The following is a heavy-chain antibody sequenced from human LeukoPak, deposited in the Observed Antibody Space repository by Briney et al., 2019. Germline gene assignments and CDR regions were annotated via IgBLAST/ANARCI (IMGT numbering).Heavy chain of an antibody. V-gene: IGHV4-59*12. J-gene: IGHJ4*02. D-gene: IGHD3-10*01. CDR2: IYYSGST. CDR3: ARSTMVRGGPDY. CDR1: GGSISSYY. Sequence: SETLSLTCTVSGGSISSYYWSWIRQPPGKGLEWIGYIYYSGSTNYNPSLKSRVTISVDTSKNQFSLKLSSVTAADTAVYYCARSTMVRGGPDYWGQGTLVTVSS.